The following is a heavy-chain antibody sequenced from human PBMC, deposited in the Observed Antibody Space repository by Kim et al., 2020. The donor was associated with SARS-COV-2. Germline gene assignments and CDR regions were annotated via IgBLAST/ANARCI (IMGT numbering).Heavy chain of an antibody. D-gene: IGHD3-9*01. CDR2: ISSSGSTI. CDR3: AREPVLRYFNWFDP. Sequence: GGSLRLSCAASGFTFSSYEMNWVRQAPGKGLEWVSYISSSGSTIYYADSVKGRFTISRDNAKNSLYLQMNSLRAEDTAVYYCAREPVLRYFNWFDPWGQGTLVTVSS. CDR1: GFTFSSYE. J-gene: IGHJ5*02. V-gene: IGHV3-48*03.